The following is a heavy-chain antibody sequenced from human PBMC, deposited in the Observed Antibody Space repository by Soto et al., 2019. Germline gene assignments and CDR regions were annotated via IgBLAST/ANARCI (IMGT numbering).Heavy chain of an antibody. V-gene: IGHV5-51*01. CDR2: IFPADSDT. D-gene: IGHD3-10*01. Sequence: GEALKISCKVSGYSFTSYWIGWVRQMPGKGLEWTGIIFPADSDTRYSPSFQGQVTISADKSTSTAYLQWSSLKASDTAMYYCARLGTALDYWGQGTLVTVSS. J-gene: IGHJ4*02. CDR1: GYSFTSYW. CDR3: ARLGTALDY.